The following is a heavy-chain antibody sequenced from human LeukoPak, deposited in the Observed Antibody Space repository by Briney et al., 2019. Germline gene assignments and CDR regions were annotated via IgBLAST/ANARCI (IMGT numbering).Heavy chain of an antibody. CDR3: ARDRYGDYSFDY. CDR1: GFTFSAYS. D-gene: IGHD4-17*01. Sequence: GGSLRLSCAASGFTFSAYSMNWVRQAPGKGLEWVSSISSSGGYIYYADSVKGRFTISRDNAKNSLSLQMNSLRAEGTAVYYCARDRYGDYSFDYWGQGTLVTVSS. V-gene: IGHV3-21*01. J-gene: IGHJ4*02. CDR2: ISSSGGYI.